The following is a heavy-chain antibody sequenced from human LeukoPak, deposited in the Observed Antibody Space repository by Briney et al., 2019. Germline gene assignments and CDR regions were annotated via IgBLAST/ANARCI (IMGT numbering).Heavy chain of an antibody. V-gene: IGHV3-23*01. CDR3: ARDQDDFWSAYGFDY. J-gene: IGHJ4*02. CDR1: GFTFSSHA. D-gene: IGHD3-3*01. CDR2: FSGGDGST. Sequence: GGSLRLSCAASGFTFSSHAMTWVRQGPGKGLEWVSGFSGGDGSTYYADSVVGRFTISRDNSKSTLYLQMNSLRADDTAIYYCARDQDDFWSAYGFDYWGRGTLVTVSS.